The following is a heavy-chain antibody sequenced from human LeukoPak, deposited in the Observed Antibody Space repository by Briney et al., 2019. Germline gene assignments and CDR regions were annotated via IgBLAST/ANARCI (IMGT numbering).Heavy chain of an antibody. J-gene: IGHJ4*02. Sequence: PGGSLRLSCAASGFTFSSYTIHWLRQAPGKGLEWVANIKQDGGEKYYVESVKGRFTISRDNVKNSLYLQMNSLRVEDTAVYYCARARGGYDLDYWGQGTLVTVSS. CDR1: GFTFSSYT. CDR3: ARARGGYDLDY. V-gene: IGHV3-7*01. CDR2: IKQDGGEK. D-gene: IGHD5-12*01.